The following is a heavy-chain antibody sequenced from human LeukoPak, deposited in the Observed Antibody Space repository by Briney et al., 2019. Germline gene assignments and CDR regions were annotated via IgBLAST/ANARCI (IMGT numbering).Heavy chain of an antibody. CDR2: ISNSGSPI. V-gene: IGHV3-48*03. CDR1: GLTFSSYD. D-gene: IGHD5-24*01. CDR3: AIITQEMATELPYE. J-gene: IGHJ4*02. Sequence: GGSLRLSCIASGLTFSSYDINWVRQAPGKGLEWVSYISNSGSPIYYADSVKGRFTISRDNAKNSLYLQMNSLRAEDTAVYFCAIITQEMATELPYEWSRGTLVTVSS.